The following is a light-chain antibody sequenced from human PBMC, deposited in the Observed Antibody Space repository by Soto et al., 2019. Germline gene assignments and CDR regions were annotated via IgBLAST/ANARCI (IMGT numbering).Light chain of an antibody. V-gene: IGLV2-14*01. CDR2: DVS. CDR3: SSYTGSSTYVV. Sequence: QSALTQPASVSGSPGQSITISCTGTSSDVGGYNYVSWYQQHPGKAPKLMIYDVSNRPSGVSNRFSVSKSANTASLTISGLQAEDEADYYCSSYTGSSTYVVFGGGPKLTVL. J-gene: IGLJ2*01. CDR1: SSDVGGYNY.